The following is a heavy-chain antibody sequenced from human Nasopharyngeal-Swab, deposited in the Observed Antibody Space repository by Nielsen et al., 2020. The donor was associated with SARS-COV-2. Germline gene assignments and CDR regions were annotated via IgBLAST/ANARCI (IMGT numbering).Heavy chain of an antibody. V-gene: IGHV3-74*01. J-gene: IGHJ4*02. CDR2: TNSDGSST. CDR1: GFTFSNYW. D-gene: IGHD3-10*01. CDR3: ARDSLDFYGSGSYPDY. Sequence: GGSLRLSCAGSGFTFSNYWMHWVRQAPGKGLVWVSRTNSDGSSTDYAAFVKGRFTISRDNAKNTLYLQMNSLRVEDTAMYYCARDSLDFYGSGSYPDYWDQGTLVTVSS.